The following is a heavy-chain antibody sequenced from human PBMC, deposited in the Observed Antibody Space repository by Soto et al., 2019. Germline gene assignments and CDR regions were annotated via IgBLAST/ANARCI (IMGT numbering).Heavy chain of an antibody. Sequence: QVQLVESGGGVVQPGRSLTLSCAASGFSFSNYGIHWVRQAPGKGLEWVAVIWPDGGTKRYPDSVKGRFTISRDNSKNTVFLQMNSLTAEDTAMYYCARAGIVATTQLGWFDPWGQGTLVIVSS. J-gene: IGHJ5*02. D-gene: IGHD1-26*01. CDR2: IWPDGGTK. CDR3: ARAGIVATTQLGWFDP. V-gene: IGHV3-33*01. CDR1: GFSFSNYG.